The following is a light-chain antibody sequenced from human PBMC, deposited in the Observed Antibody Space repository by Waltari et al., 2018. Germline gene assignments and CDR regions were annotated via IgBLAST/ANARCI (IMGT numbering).Light chain of an antibody. CDR3: QQLNSYPPYS. Sequence: DIQLTQSPSFLSASVGDRVTITCRASPGIRNYLAWYQQKPGKAPKLLIYAASTLQSGVPSRFSGSGSGTEFTLTISSLQPEDFATYYCQQLNSYPPYSFGQGTKLGIK. CDR2: AAS. J-gene: IGKJ2*03. V-gene: IGKV1-9*01. CDR1: PGIRNY.